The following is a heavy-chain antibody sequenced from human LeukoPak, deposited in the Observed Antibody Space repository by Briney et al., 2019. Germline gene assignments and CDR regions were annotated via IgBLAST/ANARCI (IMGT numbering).Heavy chain of an antibody. CDR3: ATEGGARSYFAY. V-gene: IGHV3-53*01. D-gene: IGHD2-21*01. Sequence: WGSLRLSCAGSGFTVSSNYMSWVRQAPGKGLEWVSVVYRSGSTYYGDSVKGRFTISRDNFKNMLYLQMNSLRVADTAGYYCATEGGARSYFAYWGQGTLVTVSS. CDR2: VYRSGST. CDR1: GFTVSSNY. J-gene: IGHJ4*02.